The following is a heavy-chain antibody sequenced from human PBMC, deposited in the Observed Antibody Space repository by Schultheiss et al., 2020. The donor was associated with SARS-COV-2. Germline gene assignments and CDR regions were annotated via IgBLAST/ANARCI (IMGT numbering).Heavy chain of an antibody. CDR1: GYTLTELS. J-gene: IGHJ6*02. Sequence: ASVKVSCKVSGYTLTELSMHWVRQAPGQGLEWMGWMNPNSGNTGYAQKFQGRVTMTTDTSTSTAYMELSSLRSEDTAVYYCARDPSPYYDFWSGPRAGMDVWGQGTTVTVSS. V-gene: IGHV1-8*01. CDR3: ARDPSPYYDFWSGPRAGMDV. CDR2: MNPNSGNT. D-gene: IGHD3-3*01.